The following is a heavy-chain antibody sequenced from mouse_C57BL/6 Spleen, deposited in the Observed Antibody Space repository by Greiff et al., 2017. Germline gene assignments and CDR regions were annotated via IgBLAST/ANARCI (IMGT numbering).Heavy chain of an antibody. D-gene: IGHD1-1*01. J-gene: IGHJ1*03. CDR1: GFNIKNTY. CDR3: ARSSYWYFDV. CDR2: IDPANGNT. V-gene: IGHV14-3*01. Sequence: VQLKESVAELVRPGASVKLSCTASGFNIKNTYMPWVKQRPEQGLEWIGRIDPANGNTKYAPKFQGKATITEDTASNTAYLQLSSLTSEDTAIYYCARSSYWYFDVWGTGTTVTVSS.